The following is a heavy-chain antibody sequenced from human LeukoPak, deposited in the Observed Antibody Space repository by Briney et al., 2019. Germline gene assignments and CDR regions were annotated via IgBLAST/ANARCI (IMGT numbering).Heavy chain of an antibody. CDR3: AKDDSNYGTFDY. CDR1: GFTFSSYG. D-gene: IGHD4-11*01. J-gene: IGHJ4*02. CDR2: ISYDGSNK. V-gene: IGHV3-30*18. Sequence: GGSLRLSCAASGFTFSSYGMHWVRRAPGKGLEWVAVISYDGSNKYYADSVKGRFTISRDNSKNTLYLQMNSLRAEDTAVYYCAKDDSNYGTFDYWGQGTLVTVSS.